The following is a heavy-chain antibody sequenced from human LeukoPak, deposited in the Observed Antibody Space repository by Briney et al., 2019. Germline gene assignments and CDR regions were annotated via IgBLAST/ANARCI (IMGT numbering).Heavy chain of an antibody. D-gene: IGHD6-13*01. V-gene: IGHV4-59*01. CDR2: IYYSGST. CDR1: GGSISSYY. CDR3: ARTQQLGGNNWFDP. Sequence: PSETLSLTCTVSGGSISSYYWSWIRQPPGEGLEWIGYIYYSGSTNYNPSLKSRVTISVDTSKNQFSLKLSSVTAADTAVYYCARTQQLGGNNWFDPWGQGTLVTVSS. J-gene: IGHJ5*02.